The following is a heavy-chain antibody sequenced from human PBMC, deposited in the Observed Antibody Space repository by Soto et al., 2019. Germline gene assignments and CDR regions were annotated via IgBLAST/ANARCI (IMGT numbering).Heavy chain of an antibody. CDR2: IKQDGSEK. V-gene: IGHV3-7*01. D-gene: IGHD2-15*01. Sequence: PGGSLRLSCAASGFTFSSYWMSWVRQAPGKGLEWVANIKQDGSEKYYVDSVKGRFTISRDNAKNSLYLQMNSLRAEDTAVYYCVRSVVATTAAWFDPWGQGTLVTVSS. J-gene: IGHJ5*02. CDR1: GFTFSSYW. CDR3: VRSVVATTAAWFDP.